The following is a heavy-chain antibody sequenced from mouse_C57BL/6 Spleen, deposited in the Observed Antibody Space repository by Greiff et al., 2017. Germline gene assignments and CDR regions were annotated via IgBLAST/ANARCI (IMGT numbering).Heavy chain of an antibody. D-gene: IGHD2-1*01. CDR3: ARGGRYHYGNYEAFDD. CDR2: INPNYGTT. V-gene: IGHV1-39*01. J-gene: IGHJ2*01. Sequence: EVQLQQSGPELVKPGASVKISCKASGYSFTDYNMNWVKQSNGKSLEWIGVINPNYGTTSYNQKLKGKATLTVDQSSSTAYMQLNSLTSEDSAVYYCARGGRYHYGNYEAFDDWGQGTTLTVSS. CDR1: GYSFTDYN.